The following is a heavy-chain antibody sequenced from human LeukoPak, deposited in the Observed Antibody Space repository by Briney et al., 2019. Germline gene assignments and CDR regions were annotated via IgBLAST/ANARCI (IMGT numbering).Heavy chain of an antibody. CDR1: GFTFSSYW. J-gene: IGHJ4*02. Sequence: GGSLRLSCAASGFTFSSYWMSWVRQAPGKGLDWVANIKQDGSEKYYVDSVKGRFTISRDNAKNSLYLQMNSLRAEDTAVYYCARSGGWEGDYFDYWGQGTLVTVSS. CDR2: IKQDGSEK. V-gene: IGHV3-7*03. D-gene: IGHD6-19*01. CDR3: ARSGGWEGDYFDY.